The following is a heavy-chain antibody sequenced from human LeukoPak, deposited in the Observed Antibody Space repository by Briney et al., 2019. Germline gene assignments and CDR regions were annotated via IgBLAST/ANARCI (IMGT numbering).Heavy chain of an antibody. CDR2: IRCSGSTI. Sequence: GGSLRLSCAASGFNFRSYEMNWVRQAPGKGLEWVSYIRCSGSTIYYADSVKGRFTISRDNVKNSLYLQMNSRRSEARAVYYCARSVGYSYEYAFDIWGQGTMVTVSS. J-gene: IGHJ3*02. CDR3: ARSVGYSYEYAFDI. CDR1: GFNFRSYE. D-gene: IGHD5-18*01. V-gene: IGHV3-48*03.